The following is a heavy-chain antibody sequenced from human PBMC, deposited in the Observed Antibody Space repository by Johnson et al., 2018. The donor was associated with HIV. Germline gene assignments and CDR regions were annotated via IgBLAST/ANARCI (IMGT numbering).Heavy chain of an antibody. CDR3: AREEGGYYDSSGYYYVGAFDI. CDR1: GFTFSNAW. Sequence: VQLVESGGGLVKPGGSLRLSSAASGFTFSNAWMSWVRQAPGKGLEWVGRIKSKTDGGTTDYAAPVKGRFTISRDDSKNTLYLQMNSLRAEDTAVYYCAREEGGYYDSSGYYYVGAFDIWGQGTMVTVSS. J-gene: IGHJ3*02. D-gene: IGHD3-22*01. V-gene: IGHV3-15*01. CDR2: IKSKTDGGTT.